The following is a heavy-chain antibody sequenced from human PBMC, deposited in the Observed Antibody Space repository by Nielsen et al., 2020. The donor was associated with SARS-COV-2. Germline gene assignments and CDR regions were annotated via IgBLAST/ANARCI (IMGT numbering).Heavy chain of an antibody. CDR2: ISYDGSNK. J-gene: IGHJ6*02. Sequence: GESLKISCAASGFTFSSYSMNWVRQAPGKGLEWVAVISYDGSNKYYADSVKGRFTISRDNSKNTLYLQMNSLRAEDTAVYYCARGQGVTIFGPYTHYGMDVWGQGTTVTVSS. CDR1: GFTFSSYS. D-gene: IGHD3-3*01. V-gene: IGHV3-30*03. CDR3: ARGQGVTIFGPYTHYGMDV.